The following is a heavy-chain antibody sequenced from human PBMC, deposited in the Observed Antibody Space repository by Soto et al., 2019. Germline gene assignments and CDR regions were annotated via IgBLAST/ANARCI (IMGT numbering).Heavy chain of an antibody. D-gene: IGHD3-10*01. Sequence: PGGSLRLSCAASGFTFSNYAMNRVRQTPGKGLEWVSTIGGSGGSAYYADSVKGRFTISRDNSKNTLYLQMSSLRAEDTAVYYCAKNSYGLPDYWGQGTLVTVSS. CDR2: IGGSGGSA. J-gene: IGHJ4*02. CDR1: GFTFSNYA. V-gene: IGHV3-23*01. CDR3: AKNSYGLPDY.